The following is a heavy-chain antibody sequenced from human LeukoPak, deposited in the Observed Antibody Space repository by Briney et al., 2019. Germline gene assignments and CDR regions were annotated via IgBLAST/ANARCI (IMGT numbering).Heavy chain of an antibody. CDR3: ATGLYSSGWYETLYYFDY. V-gene: IGHV1-24*01. CDR2: FDPEDGET. Sequence: ASGKVSCKVSGYTLTELSMHWVRQAPGKGLEWMGGFDPEDGETIYAQKFQGRVTMTEDTSTDTAYMELSSLRSEDTAVYYCATGLYSSGWYETLYYFDYWGQGTLVTVSS. CDR1: GYTLTELS. J-gene: IGHJ4*02. D-gene: IGHD6-19*01.